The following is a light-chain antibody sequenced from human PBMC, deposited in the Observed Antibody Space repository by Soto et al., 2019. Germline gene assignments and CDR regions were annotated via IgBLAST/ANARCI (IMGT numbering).Light chain of an antibody. V-gene: IGKV3-15*01. J-gene: IGKJ4*01. CDR3: QQCGSWPPLT. Sequence: EIVMTQSPATLSVSPGDRATISCRASHSVNTNLAWYQQKPGQSPRLLIYGASIRATGIPARFSGSGAGTEFTLTISSLQSEDSAIYYCQQCGSWPPLTFGGGTKVEI. CDR1: HSVNTN. CDR2: GAS.